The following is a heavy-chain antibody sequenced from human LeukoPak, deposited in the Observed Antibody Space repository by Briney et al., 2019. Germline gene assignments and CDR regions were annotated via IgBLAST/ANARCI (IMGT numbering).Heavy chain of an antibody. D-gene: IGHD3-10*01. Sequence: PGGSLRLSCAASGFTFSSYAMHWVRQAPGKGLEWVAVISYDGSNKYYADSVKGRFTISRDNSKNTLYLQMNSLRAEDTAVYYCARDGVRGVIIMNWFDPWGQGTLVTVSS. V-gene: IGHV3-30-3*01. J-gene: IGHJ5*02. CDR3: ARDGVRGVIIMNWFDP. CDR2: ISYDGSNK. CDR1: GFTFSSYA.